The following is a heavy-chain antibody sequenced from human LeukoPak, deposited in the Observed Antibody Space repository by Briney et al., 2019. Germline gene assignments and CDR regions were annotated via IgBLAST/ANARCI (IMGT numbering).Heavy chain of an antibody. D-gene: IGHD1-26*01. CDR3: AKDSGSYYRLLDY. Sequence: GGSLRLSXAASGFTFSSYSMNWVRQAPGKGLEWVAFIRYDGSNEYYADSVKGRFTISRDNPKNTLYLQMNSLRAEDTAVYYCAKDSGSYYRLLDYWGQGTLVTVSS. CDR1: GFTFSSYS. CDR2: IRYDGSNE. J-gene: IGHJ4*02. V-gene: IGHV3-30*02.